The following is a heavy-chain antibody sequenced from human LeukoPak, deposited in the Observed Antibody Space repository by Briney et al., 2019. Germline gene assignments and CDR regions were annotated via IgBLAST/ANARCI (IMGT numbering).Heavy chain of an antibody. J-gene: IGHJ5*02. CDR3: ASCRAHWFDP. CDR1: GDSISSSDSY. Sequence: SQTLSLTCTVSGDSISSSDSYWSWIRQPPGKGLEWIGFIYHSGSTYYNPSLKSRVTISVDTSKNQFSRKLSSVTAADTPVYYCASCRAHWFDPWGQGTLVTVFS. V-gene: IGHV4-30-4*01. CDR2: IYHSGST.